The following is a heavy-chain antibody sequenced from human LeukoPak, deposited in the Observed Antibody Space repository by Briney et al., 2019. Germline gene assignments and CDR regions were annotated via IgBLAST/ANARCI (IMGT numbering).Heavy chain of an antibody. CDR3: ARHVGIHLWSLYFDY. CDR2: IYSSGST. J-gene: IGHJ4*02. V-gene: IGHV4-59*08. D-gene: IGHD5-18*01. CDR1: GGSISSYY. Sequence: SETLSLTGIVPGGSISSYYWSWIRQPPGKGLNWIGYIYSSGSTTYNPSLKSRATISLDTPNHQFSLKLTSVTAADTAVYYCARHVGIHLWSLYFDYWGQGPLVTVSS.